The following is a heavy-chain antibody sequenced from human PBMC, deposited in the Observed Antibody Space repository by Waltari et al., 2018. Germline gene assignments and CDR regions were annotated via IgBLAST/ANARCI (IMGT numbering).Heavy chain of an antibody. CDR3: ARWRRNGWLRSYYFDY. CDR1: GYSFTSYW. V-gene: IGHV5-51*03. D-gene: IGHD5-12*01. Sequence: EVQLVQSGAEVKKPGESLKISCKGSGYSFTSYWIGWVRQMPGKGLEWMGIIYPGDSDTRYSPSFQGQVTISADKSISTAYLQWSSLKASDTAMYYCARWRRNGWLRSYYFDYWGQGTLVTVSS. J-gene: IGHJ4*02. CDR2: IYPGDSDT.